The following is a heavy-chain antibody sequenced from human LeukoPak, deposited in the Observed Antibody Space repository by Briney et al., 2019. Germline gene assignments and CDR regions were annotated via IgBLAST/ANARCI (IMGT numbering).Heavy chain of an antibody. Sequence: GASVKVSCKASGYTFTSYHMHWVRQAPGQGLEWMGIINPSGGSTSYAQKFQGRVTMTRDTSTSTVYMELSSLRSEDTAVYYCARHTGSVDAFDIWGQGTMVTVSS. J-gene: IGHJ3*02. CDR3: ARHTGSVDAFDI. CDR2: INPSGGST. V-gene: IGHV1-46*01. CDR1: GYTFTSYH. D-gene: IGHD3-10*01.